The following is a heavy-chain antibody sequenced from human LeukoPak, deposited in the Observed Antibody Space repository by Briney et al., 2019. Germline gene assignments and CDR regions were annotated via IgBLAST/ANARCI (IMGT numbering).Heavy chain of an antibody. CDR3: ARNYSPFDY. CDR2: ISSDSGTI. V-gene: IGHV3-48*01. D-gene: IGHD3-10*01. Sequence: GGSLRLSCAASGFTFSSYGMNWVRQAPGKGLEWVSYISSDSGTIYYADSVKGRFTISRDNAKNSLYLQMDNLRAADTAVYYCARNYSPFDYWGQGTLVTVSS. CDR1: GFTFSSYG. J-gene: IGHJ4*02.